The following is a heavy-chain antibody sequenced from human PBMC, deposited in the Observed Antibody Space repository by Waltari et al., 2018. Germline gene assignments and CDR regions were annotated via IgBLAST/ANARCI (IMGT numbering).Heavy chain of an antibody. V-gene: IGHV3-53*01. Sequence: EVQLVESGGGLIQPGGSLRLSCAASGFTVSSNYMSWVRQAPGKGLEWVSVIYSGGSTYYADSVKGRFTISRDNSKNTLYLQMNSLRAEDTAVYYCANRNHYYGSGGGAFDIWGQGTMVTVSS. CDR2: IYSGGST. CDR3: ANRNHYYGSGGGAFDI. D-gene: IGHD3-10*01. CDR1: GFTVSSNY. J-gene: IGHJ3*02.